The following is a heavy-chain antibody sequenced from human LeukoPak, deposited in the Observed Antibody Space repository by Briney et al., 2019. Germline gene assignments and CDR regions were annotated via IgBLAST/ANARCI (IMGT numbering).Heavy chain of an antibody. V-gene: IGHV3-53*01. CDR3: ARAMGMGGYYYDY. J-gene: IGHJ4*02. CDR2: IYSGGST. D-gene: IGHD3-22*01. CDR1: GFTVSGNY. Sequence: PGGSLRLSCAASGFTVSGNYLSWVRQAPGKGLEWVSVIYSGGSTYYADSVKGRFTISRDNSKNTLYLQMNSLRAEDTAVYYCARAMGMGGYYYDYWGQGTLVTVSS.